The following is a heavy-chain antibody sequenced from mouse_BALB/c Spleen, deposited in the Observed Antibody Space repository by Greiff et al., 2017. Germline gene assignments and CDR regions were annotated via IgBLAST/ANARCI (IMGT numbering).Heavy chain of an antibody. D-gene: IGHD2-1*01. CDR1: GFTFSSYG. Sequence: DVHLVESGGDLVKPGGSLKLSCAASGFTFSSYGMSWVRQTPDKRLEWVATISSGGSYTYYPDSVKGRFTISRDNAKNTLYLQMSSLKSEDTAMYYCARQGDYGNYYAMDYWGQGTSVTVSS. V-gene: IGHV5-6*01. CDR3: ARQGDYGNYYAMDY. CDR2: ISSGGSYT. J-gene: IGHJ4*01.